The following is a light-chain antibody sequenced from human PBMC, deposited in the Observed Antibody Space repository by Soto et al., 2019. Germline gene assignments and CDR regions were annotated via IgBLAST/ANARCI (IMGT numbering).Light chain of an antibody. CDR2: SAS. V-gene: IGKV1-5*03. J-gene: IGKJ4*01. CDR3: QQYNTYPHT. CDR1: QSISTW. Sequence: DIQMTQSPSTLSASVGDRVTITCRASQSISTWLAWYQQKPGKAPKLLIYSASSLEGGVPYRFSGSGSGTEFNITISSLQPDDFATYYCQQYNTYPHTFGGGTTVEIK.